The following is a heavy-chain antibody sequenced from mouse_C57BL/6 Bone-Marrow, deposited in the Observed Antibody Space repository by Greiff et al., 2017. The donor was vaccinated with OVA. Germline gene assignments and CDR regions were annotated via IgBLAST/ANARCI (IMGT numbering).Heavy chain of an antibody. V-gene: IGHV1-18*01. CDR2: INPNNGGT. Sequence: DVKLQESGPELVKPGASVKIPCKASGYTFTDYNMDWVKQSHGKSLEWIGDINPNNGGTIYNQKFKGKATLTVDKSSSTAYMELRSLTSEDTAVNDCARSGSLRAWFAYWGQGTLVTVSA. CDR3: ARSGSLRAWFAY. J-gene: IGHJ3*01. D-gene: IGHD3-1*01. CDR1: GYTFTDYN.